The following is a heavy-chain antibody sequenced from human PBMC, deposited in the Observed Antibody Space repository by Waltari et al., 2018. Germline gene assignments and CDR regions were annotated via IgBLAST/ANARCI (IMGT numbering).Heavy chain of an antibody. J-gene: IGHJ3*01. CDR3: ARELIWPGELGPFDL. CDR1: GYSFSSYW. Sequence: EVQLVQSGTQVKKPGESLRISCKASGYSFSSYWIGGVRQMPGKGMEWMGIIFPRDSDTRHTPSSQGRVTISADKSPGTAYLQFSSLTASDTAMYFCARELIWPGELGPFDLWGQGTFVSVSS. CDR2: IFPRDSDT. V-gene: IGHV5-51*01. D-gene: IGHD1-26*01.